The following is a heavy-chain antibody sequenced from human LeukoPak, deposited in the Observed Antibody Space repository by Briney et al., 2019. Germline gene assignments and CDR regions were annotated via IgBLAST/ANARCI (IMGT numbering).Heavy chain of an antibody. D-gene: IGHD3-22*01. V-gene: IGHV3-21*01. CDR3: AGGSGWTTTY. CDR2: ISSSSSYI. Sequence: GGSLRLSCAASGFTFSSYSMNWVRQAPGKGLEWVSSISSSSSYIYYADSVKGRFTISRDNAKNSLYLQMDSVRVEDTAVYYCAGGSGWTTTYWGQGTLVTVSS. CDR1: GFTFSSYS. J-gene: IGHJ4*02.